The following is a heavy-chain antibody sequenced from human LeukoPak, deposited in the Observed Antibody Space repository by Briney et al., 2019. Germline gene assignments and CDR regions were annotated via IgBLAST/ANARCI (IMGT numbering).Heavy chain of an antibody. V-gene: IGHV3-23*01. CDR3: AKEPGGGWRTIDY. CDR2: ISGSGGDT. D-gene: IGHD6-19*01. CDR1: GFSFSTYA. J-gene: IGHJ4*02. Sequence: AGGSLRLSCAASGFSFSTYAMSWVRQAPGKGLEWVSGISGSGGDTYYADSVKGRFTISRDNSKNMLSLQMNSLRADDTALYYCAKEPGGGWRTIDYWGQGTLVIVSS.